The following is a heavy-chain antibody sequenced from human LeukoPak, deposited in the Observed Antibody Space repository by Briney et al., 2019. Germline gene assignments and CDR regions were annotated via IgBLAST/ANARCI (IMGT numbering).Heavy chain of an antibody. D-gene: IGHD3-10*01. J-gene: IGHJ3*02. CDR1: GFTFSSYT. CDR3: VRRMYYYGSGSAFDI. Sequence: GGSLRLSCAASGFTFSSYTMNWVRQAPGKGLEWVSVIYSGGSTYYADSVKGRFTISRDNSKNTLYLQMNSLRAEDTAVYYCVRRMYYYGSGSAFDIWGQGTMVTVSS. CDR2: IYSGGST. V-gene: IGHV3-66*04.